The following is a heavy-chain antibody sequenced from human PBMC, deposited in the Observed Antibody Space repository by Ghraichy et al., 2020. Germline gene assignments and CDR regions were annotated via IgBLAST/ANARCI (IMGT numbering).Heavy chain of an antibody. D-gene: IGHD5-18*01. CDR1: GGSISSYY. J-gene: IGHJ3*02. CDR2: IYYSGST. V-gene: IGHV4-59*01. CDR3: ASNVDTAMVDAFDI. Sequence: SETLSLTCTVSGGSISSYYWSWIRQPPGKGLEWIGYIYYSGSTNYNPSLKSRVTISVDTSKNQFSLKLSSVTAADTAVYYCASNVDTAMVDAFDIWGQGTMVTVSS.